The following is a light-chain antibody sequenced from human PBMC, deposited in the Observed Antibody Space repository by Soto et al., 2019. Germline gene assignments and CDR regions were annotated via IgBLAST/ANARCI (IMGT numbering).Light chain of an antibody. CDR3: QQYNSWPLT. CDR1: QSIRSN. CDR2: GAS. V-gene: IGKV3D-15*01. J-gene: IGKJ4*01. Sequence: EIVMTQSPATLSVSPGERVTLSCRASQSIRSNLAWYQQQPGQTPRLLIYGASTRATDIPARFSGSGSGTEFTLTVSSLQYEDFAVYYCQQYNSWPLTFSGGTKVEIK.